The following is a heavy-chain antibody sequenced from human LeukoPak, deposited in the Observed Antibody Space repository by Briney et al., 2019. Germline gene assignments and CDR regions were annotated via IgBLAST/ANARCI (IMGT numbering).Heavy chain of an antibody. D-gene: IGHD3-10*01. CDR1: GYTFTGYY. CDR2: INPNSGGT. CDR3: ARNRRGSYNWFDP. Sequence: ASVMVSCKASGYTFTGYYMHWVRQAPGQGLEWMGWINPNSGGTNYAQRFQGRVTMTRDTSTSTAYMELSRLRSDDTAIYYCARNRRGSYNWFDPWGQGTLVTVSS. V-gene: IGHV1-2*02. J-gene: IGHJ5*02.